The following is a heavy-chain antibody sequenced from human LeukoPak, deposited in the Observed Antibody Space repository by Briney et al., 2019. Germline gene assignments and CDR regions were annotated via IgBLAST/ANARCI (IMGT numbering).Heavy chain of an antibody. CDR2: ISAYNGNT. CDR3: AMIDYGDLRGAFDI. CDR1: GYTFTSYG. Sequence: GASVKVSCKASGYTFTSYGISWVRQAPGQGLEWMGWISAYNGNTNYAQKLQGRVTMTTDTSTSTAYMELRSLRSDDTAVYYCAMIDYGDLRGAFDIWGQGTMVTVSS. J-gene: IGHJ3*02. D-gene: IGHD4-17*01. V-gene: IGHV1-18*01.